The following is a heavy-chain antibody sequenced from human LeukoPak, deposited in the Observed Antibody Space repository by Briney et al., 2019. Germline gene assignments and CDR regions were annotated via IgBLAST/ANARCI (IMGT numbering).Heavy chain of an antibody. Sequence: SETLSLTCSVSGDSISSSRYYWGWIRQPPGKGLEWIGSMSYRGGAYYNPSFSGRITVSVDTSKNQFSLNLRSVTAADTAVYFCARHVTYYYDSTGNYYFDFWGQGTLVIVSS. V-gene: IGHV4-39*01. CDR3: ARHVTYYYDSTGNYYFDF. CDR2: MSYRGGA. D-gene: IGHD3-22*01. CDR1: GDSISSSRYY. J-gene: IGHJ4*02.